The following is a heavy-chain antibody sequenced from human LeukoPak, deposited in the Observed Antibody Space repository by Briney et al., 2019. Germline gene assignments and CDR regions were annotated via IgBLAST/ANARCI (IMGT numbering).Heavy chain of an antibody. Sequence: RASVKVSCKASGYTFTGYYIHWVRQAPGQGLEWMGWINPNSGGTNYAQKFQGRVTMTRDTSITTAYMELSRLRSDDTAVYYCARGGVDIVATIGSYYFDCWGQGTLVTVSS. V-gene: IGHV1-2*02. J-gene: IGHJ4*02. CDR3: ARGGVDIVATIGSYYFDC. D-gene: IGHD5-12*01. CDR1: GYTFTGYY. CDR2: INPNSGGT.